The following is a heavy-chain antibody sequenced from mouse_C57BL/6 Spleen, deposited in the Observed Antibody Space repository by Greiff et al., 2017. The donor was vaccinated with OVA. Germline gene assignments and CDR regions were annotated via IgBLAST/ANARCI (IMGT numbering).Heavy chain of an antibody. J-gene: IGHJ2*01. CDR2: IHPNSGST. CDR3: ARSIFYEGLDY. D-gene: IGHD2-4*01. Sequence: QVQLQQPGAELVKPGASVKLSCQASGYTFNSYWMHWVKQRPGPGLEWIGMIHPNSGSTNYNEKFKSKATLTVDKSSSTAYMQLSSLTSEDSAVYYCARSIFYEGLDYWGQGTTLTVSS. CDR1: GYTFNSYW. V-gene: IGHV1-64*01.